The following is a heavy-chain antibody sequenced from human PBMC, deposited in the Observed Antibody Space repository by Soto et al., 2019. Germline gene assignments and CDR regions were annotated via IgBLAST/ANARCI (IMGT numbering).Heavy chain of an antibody. V-gene: IGHV1-69*02. CDR2: IIPILGIA. CDR3: ARGGPGGYSPTPLDY. Sequence: QVQLVQSGAEVKKPGSSVKVSCKASGGTFSSYTISWVRQAPGQGLEWMGRIIPILGIANYAQKFQGRVTIXAEXSXNTAYMELSSLRSEDTAVYYCARGGPGGYSPTPLDYWGQGTLVTVSS. J-gene: IGHJ4*02. CDR1: GGTFSSYT. D-gene: IGHD5-12*01.